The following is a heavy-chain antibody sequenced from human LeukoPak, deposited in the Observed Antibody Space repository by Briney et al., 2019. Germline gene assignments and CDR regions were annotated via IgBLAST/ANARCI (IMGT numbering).Heavy chain of an antibody. D-gene: IGHD1-14*01. Sequence: ASVKFSCKASGYTFTGYYMHWVRQAPGQGLEWMGWINPNSGGTNYAQKFQGRVTMTRDTSISTAYMELSRLRSDDTAVYYCATGTSYYYYYMDVWGKGTTVTVSS. V-gene: IGHV1-2*02. CDR1: GYTFTGYY. CDR3: ATGTSYYYYYMDV. J-gene: IGHJ6*03. CDR2: INPNSGGT.